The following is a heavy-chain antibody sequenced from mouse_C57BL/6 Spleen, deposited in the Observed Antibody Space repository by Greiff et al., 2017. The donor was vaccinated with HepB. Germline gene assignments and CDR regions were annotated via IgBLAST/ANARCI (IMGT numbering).Heavy chain of an antibody. CDR1: GYAFSSYW. J-gene: IGHJ4*01. Sequence: VQLVESGAELVKPGASVKISCKASGYAFSSYWMNWVKQRPGKGLEWIGQIYPGDGDTNYNGKFKGKATLTADKSSSTAYMQLSSLTSEDSAVYFCARSEVHYAMDYWGQGTSVTVSS. V-gene: IGHV1-80*01. CDR3: ARSEVHYAMDY. CDR2: IYPGDGDT.